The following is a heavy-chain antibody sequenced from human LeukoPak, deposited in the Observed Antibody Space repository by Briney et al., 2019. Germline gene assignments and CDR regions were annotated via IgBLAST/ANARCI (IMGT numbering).Heavy chain of an antibody. CDR2: ISGRGDNT. Sequence: GGSLRLSCAASGSTFKTYAMNWVRQAPGKGLEWVSGISGRGDNTHYADSVKGQFTISRDNSKNTLYLKMNSLRAEDTAVYYCAKDSHYDISGYPTFDSWGQGTLVAVSS. V-gene: IGHV3-23*01. D-gene: IGHD3-22*01. J-gene: IGHJ4*02. CDR3: AKDSHYDISGYPTFDS. CDR1: GSTFKTYA.